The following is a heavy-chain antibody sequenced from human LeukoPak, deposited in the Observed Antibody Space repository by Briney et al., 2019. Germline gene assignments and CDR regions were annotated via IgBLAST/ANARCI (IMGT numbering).Heavy chain of an antibody. CDR1: GGSINSGSYF. D-gene: IGHD3-10*01. CDR2: IYTSESI. CDR3: ARGIDLWFGELSQDYYYMDV. J-gene: IGHJ6*03. V-gene: IGHV4-61*02. Sequence: PSETLSLTCTVSGGSINSGSYFWSWIRQPAGKGLEWIGRIYTSESIKYNPSLKSRVTISIDRSKNQFSLKLSSVTAADTAVYYCARGIDLWFGELSQDYYYMDVWGKGTTVTISS.